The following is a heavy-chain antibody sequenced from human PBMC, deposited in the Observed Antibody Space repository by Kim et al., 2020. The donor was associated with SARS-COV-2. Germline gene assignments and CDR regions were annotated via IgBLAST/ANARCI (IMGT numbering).Heavy chain of an antibody. D-gene: IGHD3-22*01. J-gene: IGHJ4*02. Sequence: SVKGRFSISRDNSKNTLYLQMNSLRVEDTAIYYCARVHDYYDTSGYYFDYWGRGTLVTVSS. CDR3: ARVHDYYDTSGYYFDY. V-gene: IGHV3-23*01.